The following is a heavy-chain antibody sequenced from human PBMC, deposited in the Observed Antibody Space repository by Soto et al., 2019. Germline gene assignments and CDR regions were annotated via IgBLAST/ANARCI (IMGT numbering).Heavy chain of an antibody. Sequence: QVQLQQWGAELLRPSETLSLTCAVYGESFSGYYWTWLRPPHGAGLAWNGEITRSGSTNYNPSLKSRVTISTDTSKNQCSLQLTSVTAADTAVYYCASAAIKGHQVAGQPATSQTLDYWGQGTLVTVSS. V-gene: IGHV4-34*01. CDR1: GESFSGYY. CDR3: ASAAIKGHQVAGQPATSQTLDY. D-gene: IGHD2-15*01. CDR2: ITRSGST. J-gene: IGHJ4*02.